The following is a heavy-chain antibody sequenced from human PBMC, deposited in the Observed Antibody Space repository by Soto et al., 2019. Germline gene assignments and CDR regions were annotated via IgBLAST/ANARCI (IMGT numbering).Heavy chain of an antibody. CDR3: ARGSYGYLVS. CDR2: MNPNNDNT. V-gene: IGHV1-8*01. J-gene: IGHJ4*02. D-gene: IGHD5-18*01. CDR1: GYTFPNYY. Sequence: QVQLVQSGAEVKKPGASVKVSCKASGYTFPNYYINWVRQATGQGLEWMGWMNPNNDNTGYAQKFQGRISMTRDTSISTAYMELSSLRSEDTAIYYCARGSYGYLVSWGQGTVVTVSS.